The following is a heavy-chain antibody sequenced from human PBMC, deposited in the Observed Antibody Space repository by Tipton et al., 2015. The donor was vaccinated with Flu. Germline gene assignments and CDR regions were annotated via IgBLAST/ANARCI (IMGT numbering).Heavy chain of an antibody. CDR1: GYSISSGYY. CDR3: ARLPYAGSYLGCMDV. J-gene: IGHJ6*02. D-gene: IGHD3-10*01. CDR2: IYHSGST. V-gene: IGHV4-38-2*02. Sequence: TLSLTCTVSGYSISSGYYWGWIRQPPGKGLEWIGSIYHSGSTSYNPSLKSRVTISVDTSKNQFSLKLSSVTAADTAVYYCARLPYAGSYLGCMDVWGQGTTVTVSS.